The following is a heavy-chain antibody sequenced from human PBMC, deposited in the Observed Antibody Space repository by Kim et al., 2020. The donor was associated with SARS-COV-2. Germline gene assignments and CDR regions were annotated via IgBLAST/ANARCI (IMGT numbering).Heavy chain of an antibody. CDR3: AKGGDSGSGSPLISFFHY. V-gene: IGHV3-30*18. D-gene: IGHD3-10*01. J-gene: IGHJ4*02. CDR1: GFSFSNYG. CDR2: ISYDGGST. Sequence: GGSLRLSCAASGFSFSNYGMHWVRQAPGKGLEWVAAISYDGGSTYYPDSVKGRFTISRDNSKNTLYLQINSLRAEDTAVYYCAKGGDSGSGSPLISFFHYWGQGTPVTVSS.